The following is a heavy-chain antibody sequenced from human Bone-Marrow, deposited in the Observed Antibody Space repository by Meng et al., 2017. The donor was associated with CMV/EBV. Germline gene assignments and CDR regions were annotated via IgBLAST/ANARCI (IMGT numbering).Heavy chain of an antibody. CDR3: ARDLIAASGKKGFDY. Sequence: SETLSLTCTVSGDSISSSFFYWGWIRQPPGKGLEWIGSIFYNGNTFYNPSLWGRVTISVGTSKKHFSLRLSSVTAADTAVYYCARDLIAASGKKGFDYWGQGKLVPVSS. V-gene: IGHV4-39*07. D-gene: IGHD6-13*01. CDR1: GDSISSSFFY. J-gene: IGHJ4*02. CDR2: IFYNGNT.